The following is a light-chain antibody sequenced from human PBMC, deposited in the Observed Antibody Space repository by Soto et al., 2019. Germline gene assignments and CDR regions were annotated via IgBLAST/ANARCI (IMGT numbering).Light chain of an antibody. CDR1: SSVVGSYNL. CDR2: GVN. CDR3: CSYAGSDNYV. Sequence: QSGLAQPASVSGSPGQSITISCTGTSSVVGSYNLVSWYQQHPGKAPKLMIYGVNKRPSGVSNRFSGSKSGNTASLTISGLQAEDEADYYCCSYAGSDNYVFGTGTKVTVL. J-gene: IGLJ1*01. V-gene: IGLV2-23*02.